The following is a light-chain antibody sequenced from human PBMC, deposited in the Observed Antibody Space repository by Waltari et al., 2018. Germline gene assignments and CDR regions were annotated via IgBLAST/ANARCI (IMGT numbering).Light chain of an antibody. V-gene: IGLV2-11*01. CDR1: SSDAGGYNS. CDR3: CSYAGNYLRV. J-gene: IGLJ3*02. CDR2: HVN. Sequence: QSALTQPRSLSGSPRQSVTISCTGTSSDAGGYNSVSRSQQYPGRAPKFVIYHVNTRPAGVPDRFSGSKSGNTASLTISGLQAEDEADYYCCSYAGNYLRVFGGGTRLTVL.